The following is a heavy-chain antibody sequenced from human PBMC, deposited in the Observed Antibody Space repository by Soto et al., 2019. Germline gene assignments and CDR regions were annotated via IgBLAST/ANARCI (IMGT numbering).Heavy chain of an antibody. CDR3: ARLYYYDSSGYWDY. Sequence: SETLSLTCTVSGGSISSGDYYWSWIRQPPGKGLEWIGYIYYSGSTHYNPSLKSRVTISVDTSKNQFSLKLSSVTAADTAVYYCARLYYYDSSGYWDYWGQGTLVTVSS. D-gene: IGHD3-22*01. J-gene: IGHJ4*02. CDR1: GGSISSGDYY. V-gene: IGHV4-30-4*01. CDR2: IYYSGST.